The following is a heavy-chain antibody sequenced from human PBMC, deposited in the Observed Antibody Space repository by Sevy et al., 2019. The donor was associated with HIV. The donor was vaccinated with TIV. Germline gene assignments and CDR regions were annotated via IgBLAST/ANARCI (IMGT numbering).Heavy chain of an antibody. CDR2: ISSSGSVR. D-gene: IGHD6-19*01. J-gene: IGHJ4*02. CDR3: ARDFVAGNYCDY. V-gene: IGHV3-11*01. CDR1: GFTFSDYY. Sequence: GGSLRLSCAASGFTFSDYYMSWIRQAPGKGLEWMSYISSSGSVRYYVDSVKGRFTISRDNAKSSLYLQMNSLRADDTAVYYCARDFVAGNYCDYWGQGTLVTVSS.